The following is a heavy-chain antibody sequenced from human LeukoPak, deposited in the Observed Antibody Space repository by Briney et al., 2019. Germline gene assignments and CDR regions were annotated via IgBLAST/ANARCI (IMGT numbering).Heavy chain of an antibody. D-gene: IGHD3-16*01. CDR2: IYYSGTT. Sequence: SETLSLTCTVSGASISSDYWTWIRQPPGMGLEWIGYIYYSGTTNYNPSLKSRVTISVDTSRNQFSLELPSVTAADSPVYYCARYLRQPGTFYLDHWGQGTLVTVSS. J-gene: IGHJ4*02. CDR1: GASISSDY. V-gene: IGHV4-59*13. CDR3: ARYLRQPGTFYLDH.